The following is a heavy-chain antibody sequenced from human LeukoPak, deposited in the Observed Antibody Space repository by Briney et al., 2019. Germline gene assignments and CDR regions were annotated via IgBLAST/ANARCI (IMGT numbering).Heavy chain of an antibody. CDR1: GGSISSYY. D-gene: IGHD6-6*01. Sequence: SETLSLTCTVSGGSISSYYWSWIRQPPGQGLERIGYIYTSGSTNYNPSLNRRVTISVDTSKNQFSLKLSSVTAADTAVYYCARHGIAARPTEYFQHWGQGTLVTVSS. CDR2: IYTSGST. CDR3: ARHGIAARPTEYFQH. J-gene: IGHJ1*01. V-gene: IGHV4-4*09.